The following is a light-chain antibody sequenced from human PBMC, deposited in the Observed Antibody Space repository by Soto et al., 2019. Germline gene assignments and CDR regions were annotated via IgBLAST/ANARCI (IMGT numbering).Light chain of an antibody. CDR1: SSNIGAGYD. J-gene: IGLJ3*02. V-gene: IGLV1-40*01. Sequence: QSVLTQPPSVSGAPGQRVTISCTGSSSNIGAGYDVHWYQQLPGTAPKLLIYGNSNRPSGVPDRFSGSKSGTSASLAITGLRAEDEADDYCQSSDSSLSGWVFGGGTKLTVL. CDR3: QSSDSSLSGWV. CDR2: GNS.